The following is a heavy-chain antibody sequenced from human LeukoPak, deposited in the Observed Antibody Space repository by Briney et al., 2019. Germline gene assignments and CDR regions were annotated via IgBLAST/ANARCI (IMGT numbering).Heavy chain of an antibody. V-gene: IGHV1-2*02. Sequence: GASVKVSCKVSGYTLTELSMHWVRQAPGQGLEWMGWINPNSGGTNYAQKFQGRVTMTRDTSISTAYMELSRLRSDDTAVYYCARDLLVGATSGNYWGQGTLVTVSS. CDR2: INPNSGGT. J-gene: IGHJ4*02. CDR1: GYTLTELS. CDR3: ARDLLVGATSGNY. D-gene: IGHD1-26*01.